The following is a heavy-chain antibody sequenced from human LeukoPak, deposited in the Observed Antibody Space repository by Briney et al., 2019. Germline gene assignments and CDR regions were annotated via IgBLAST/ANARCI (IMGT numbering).Heavy chain of an antibody. CDR3: ASRGLHFDY. CDR1: GYSIRIGYY. D-gene: IGHD4-17*01. J-gene: IGHJ4*02. Sequence: PSETLSLTCSVSGYSIRIGYYWGWVRQPPGKGLEWIGSTHHSGNTYYNPSLKSRVTMSVDTSKNQFSLEMTSMTAADTAVYYCASRGLHFDYWGQGTLVTVSS. CDR2: THHSGNT. V-gene: IGHV4-38-2*02.